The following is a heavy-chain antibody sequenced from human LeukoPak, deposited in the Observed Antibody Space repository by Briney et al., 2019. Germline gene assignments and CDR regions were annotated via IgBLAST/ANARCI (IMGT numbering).Heavy chain of an antibody. J-gene: IGHJ6*03. D-gene: IGHD5-12*01. V-gene: IGHV3-30*02. CDR2: IRYDGSNK. CDR1: GFTFSSYG. Sequence: PGGSLRLSCAASGFTFSSYGMHWVRQAPGKGLEWVAFIRYDGSNKYYADSVKGRFTISRDNSKNTLYLQMNSLRAEDTAVYYCAKDLDTITGQNYYMDVWGKGTTVTISS. CDR3: AKDLDTITGQNYYMDV.